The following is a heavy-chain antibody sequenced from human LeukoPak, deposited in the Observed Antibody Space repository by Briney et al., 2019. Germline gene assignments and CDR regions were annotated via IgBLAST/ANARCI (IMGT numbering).Heavy chain of an antibody. CDR1: GFTFSSYD. V-gene: IGHV3-13*01. CDR2: IGTAGDT. CDR3: ARGLYSSSWYGDYYYYGMDV. Sequence: GGSLGLSCAASGFTFSSYDMHWVRQATGKGLEWVSAIGTAGDTYYPGSVKGRFTISRENAKNSLHLQMNSLRAGDTAVYYCARGLYSSSWYGDYYYYGMDVWGQGTTVTVSS. J-gene: IGHJ6*02. D-gene: IGHD6-13*01.